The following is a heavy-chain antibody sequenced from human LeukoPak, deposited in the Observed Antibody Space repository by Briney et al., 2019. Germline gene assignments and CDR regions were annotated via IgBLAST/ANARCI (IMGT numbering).Heavy chain of an antibody. CDR2: MNPNSGNT. J-gene: IGHJ4*02. V-gene: IGHV1-8*01. Sequence: ASVKVSCKASGYTFTSYDINWVRQATGQGLEWMGWMNPNSGNTGYAQKFQGRVTITRNTSISTAYVELSSPRSEDTAVYYCARERGSSSSFDYWGQGTLVTVSS. CDR1: GYTFTSYD. CDR3: ARERGSSSSFDY. D-gene: IGHD6-6*01.